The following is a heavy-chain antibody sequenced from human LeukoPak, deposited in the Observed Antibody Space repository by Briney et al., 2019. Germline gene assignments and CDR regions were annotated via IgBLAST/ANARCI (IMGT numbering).Heavy chain of an antibody. CDR3: ASRGYDIPDYYYYGMDV. CDR2: INHSGRN. CDR1: SRSFSGYY. J-gene: IGHJ6*04. V-gene: IGHV4-34*01. Sequence: SETLSLTCAVYSRSFSGYYWRWIRQPPGRGLVWIGEINHSGRNNYHPSLQRRVTISVDTSKNPLSLKLSSVTGADTAVYYCASRGYDIPDYYYYGMDVWGKGTTVTVSS. D-gene: IGHD3-9*01.